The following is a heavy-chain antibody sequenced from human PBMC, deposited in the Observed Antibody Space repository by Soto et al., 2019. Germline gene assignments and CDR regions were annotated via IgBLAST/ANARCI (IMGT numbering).Heavy chain of an antibody. CDR3: ARDRYYYDSSGYFTRAY. Sequence: EVQLVESGGGLVQPGGSLRLSCSASGFTFSTYWMSWVRQAPGKGLEWVANIKQDGSEKYYVDSVKGRFTISRDNAKNSLYVQMNSLRAEDTAVYYCARDRYYYDSSGYFTRAYWGQGTLVTVSS. J-gene: IGHJ4*02. CDR1: GFTFSTYW. V-gene: IGHV3-7*01. CDR2: IKQDGSEK. D-gene: IGHD3-22*01.